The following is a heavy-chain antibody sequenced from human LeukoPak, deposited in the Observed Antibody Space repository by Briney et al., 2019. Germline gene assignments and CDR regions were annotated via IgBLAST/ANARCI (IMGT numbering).Heavy chain of an antibody. Sequence: PSETLSLTCTVSGGSISSGSYYWSWIRQPPGKGLEWIGYIYYSGSTNYNPSLKSRVTISVDTSKNQFSLKLSSVTAADTAVYYCARLNRGYYYYGGDYWGQGTLVTVSS. D-gene: IGHD3-22*01. CDR2: IYYSGST. CDR3: ARLNRGYYYYGGDY. CDR1: GGSISSGSYY. V-gene: IGHV4-61*01. J-gene: IGHJ4*02.